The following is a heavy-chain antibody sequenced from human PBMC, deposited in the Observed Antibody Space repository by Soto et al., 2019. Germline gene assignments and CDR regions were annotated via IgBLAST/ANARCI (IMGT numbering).Heavy chain of an antibody. Sequence: QVQLQESGPGLVKPSETLSLTCTVSGGSISGSYWSWIRQPPGKGLEWIGYIYYSGSTNYNPSLKSRVTISVDTSKNQFSLKLSSVTAAGTAVYYCARDSRSTVTMFDYWGQGTLVTVSS. V-gene: IGHV4-59*01. J-gene: IGHJ4*02. CDR3: ARDSRSTVTMFDY. CDR2: IYYSGST. D-gene: IGHD4-17*01. CDR1: GGSISGSY.